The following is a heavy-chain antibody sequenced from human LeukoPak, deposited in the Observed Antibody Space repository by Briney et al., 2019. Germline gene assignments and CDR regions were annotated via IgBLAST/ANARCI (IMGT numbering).Heavy chain of an antibody. V-gene: IGHV3-73*01. D-gene: IGHD3-22*01. Sequence: GGALRLSCVASGFTFSGSAMHWVRQASGKGLEWVGRIRSKANSYALAYAASVKGRFTISRDDSKNTAYLQMNSLKTEDTAVYYCTRFYDSSGYSNVWGQGTLVTVSS. J-gene: IGHJ4*02. CDR1: GFTFSGSA. CDR3: TRFYDSSGYSNV. CDR2: IRSKANSYAL.